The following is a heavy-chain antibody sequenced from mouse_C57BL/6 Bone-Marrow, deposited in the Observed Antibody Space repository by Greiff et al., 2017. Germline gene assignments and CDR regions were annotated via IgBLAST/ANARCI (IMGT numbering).Heavy chain of an antibody. CDR2: IYPGSGNT. Sequence: VQLQQSGPELVKPGASVKISCKASGYSFTSYYIHWVKQRPGQGLEWIGWIYPGSGNTKYNEKFKGKATLTADTSSSTAYMQLSSLTSEDSAVYYCAREDYCGSCWYFDVWGTGTTVTVSS. V-gene: IGHV1-66*01. D-gene: IGHD1-1*01. CDR3: AREDYCGSCWYFDV. CDR1: GYSFTSYY. J-gene: IGHJ1*03.